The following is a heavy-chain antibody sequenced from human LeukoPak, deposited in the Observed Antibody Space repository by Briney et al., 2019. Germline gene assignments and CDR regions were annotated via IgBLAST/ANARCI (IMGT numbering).Heavy chain of an antibody. J-gene: IGHJ4*02. CDR1: GYSISSGYY. CDR2: IYYSGST. D-gene: IGHD6-19*01. Sequence: PSETLSLTCTVSGYSISSGYYWGWIRQPPGKGLEWIGYIYYSGSTNYNPSLKSRVTISVDTSKNQFSLKLSSVTAADTAMYYCAREGRSYSSGWYSDYWGQGTLVTVSS. CDR3: AREGRSYSSGWYSDY. V-gene: IGHV4-61*01.